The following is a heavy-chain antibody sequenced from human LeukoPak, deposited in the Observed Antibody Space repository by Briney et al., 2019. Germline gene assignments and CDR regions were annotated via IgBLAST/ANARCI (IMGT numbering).Heavy chain of an antibody. J-gene: IGHJ4*02. CDR3: AGTYYYGSESYYLHY. CDR2: ICTSCSYI. Sequence: GGALILSCAGTEFNFSTYSLGWARQGPGKGLDWVYSICTSCSYIFYADSGKGRLTISQDHPHGPLYLQQNGLRAEARALYYCAGTYYYGSESYYLHYWGQGPLLRVSS. CDR1: EFNFSTYS. V-gene: IGHV3-21*01. D-gene: IGHD3-10*01.